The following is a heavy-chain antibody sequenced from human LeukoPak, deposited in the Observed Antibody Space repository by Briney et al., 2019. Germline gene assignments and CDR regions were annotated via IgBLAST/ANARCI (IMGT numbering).Heavy chain of an antibody. Sequence: SETLSLTCTVSGGSISSYYWSWIRQPPGKGLEWIGYIYYSGSTNYNPSLKSRVTISVDTSKNQFSLKLSSVTAADTAVYYCARRYGDYVSNQYWFDPWGQGTLVTVSS. J-gene: IGHJ5*02. CDR3: ARRYGDYVSNQYWFDP. D-gene: IGHD4-17*01. CDR1: GGSISSYY. CDR2: IYYSGST. V-gene: IGHV4-59*08.